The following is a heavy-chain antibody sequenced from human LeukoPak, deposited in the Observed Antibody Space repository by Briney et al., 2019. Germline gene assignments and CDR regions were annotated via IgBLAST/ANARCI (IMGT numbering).Heavy chain of an antibody. Sequence: GGSLRLSCTASGFTFGDYAMSWVRQAPGKGLEWVGFIRSKAYGGTIEYAASVKGRFIISRDDSKSSAYLQMNSLKTEDTAVYYCIRGRVHLDYWGQGTLVTVSS. V-gene: IGHV3-49*04. CDR3: IRGRVHLDY. CDR2: IRSKAYGGTI. J-gene: IGHJ4*02. CDR1: GFTFGDYA.